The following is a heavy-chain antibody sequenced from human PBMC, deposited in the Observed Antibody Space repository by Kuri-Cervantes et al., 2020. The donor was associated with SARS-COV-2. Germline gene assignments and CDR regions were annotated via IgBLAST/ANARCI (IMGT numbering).Heavy chain of an antibody. CDR3: AREDSYGYGDY. CDR2: ISSSSSYI. CDR1: GFTFSSYS. Sequence: GESLKISCAASGFTFSSYSMNWVRQAPGKGLEWVSSISSSSSYIYYADPVKGRFTISRDNAKNSLYLQMNSLRAEDTAVYYCAREDSYGYGDYWGQGTLVTVSS. V-gene: IGHV3-21*01. J-gene: IGHJ4*02. D-gene: IGHD5-18*01.